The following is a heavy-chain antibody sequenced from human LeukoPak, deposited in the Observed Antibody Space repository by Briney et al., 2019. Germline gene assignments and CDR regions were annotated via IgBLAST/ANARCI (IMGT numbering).Heavy chain of an antibody. CDR1: GFPFSAYS. CDR3: ARESCSGGSCYLYSPGQFDY. J-gene: IGHJ4*02. CDR2: IGISSGNT. Sequence: PGGSLRLSCAASGFPFSAYSMNWVRQAPGKGLEWISYIGISSGNTKYADSVKGRFTISRDNAKNSLYLQMNSLRAEDTAVYYCARESCSGGSCYLYSPGQFDYWGQGTLVTVSS. V-gene: IGHV3-11*05. D-gene: IGHD2-15*01.